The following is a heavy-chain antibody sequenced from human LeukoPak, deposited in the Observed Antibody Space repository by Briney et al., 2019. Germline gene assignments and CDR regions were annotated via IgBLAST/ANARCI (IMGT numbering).Heavy chain of an antibody. Sequence: SGGSLRLSCVASGFTFSNYAMNWVRQAPGKGLEWVSGISGSGGSTYYADSVKGRFTISRDNSKNTLYLQMNSLRAEDTAVYYCAKDRIRNYYDSSGYSSWFDPWGQGTLVTVSS. J-gene: IGHJ5*02. D-gene: IGHD3-22*01. CDR3: AKDRIRNYYDSSGYSSWFDP. CDR2: ISGSGGST. CDR1: GFTFSNYA. V-gene: IGHV3-23*01.